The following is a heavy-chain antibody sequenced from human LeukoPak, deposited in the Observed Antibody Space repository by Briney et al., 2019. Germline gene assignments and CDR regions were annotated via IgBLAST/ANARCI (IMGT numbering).Heavy chain of an antibody. Sequence: QTGGSLRLSCAASEFSVGSNYMTWVRQAPGKGLEWVSAIGSSGGSTYYADSVRGRFIISRDSSKNTLYLQMNSLRVEDTAVYYCAKGGAQVGGQGTLVTVSS. V-gene: IGHV3-23*01. CDR3: AKGGAQV. CDR2: IGSSGGST. D-gene: IGHD1-26*01. CDR1: EFSVGSNY. J-gene: IGHJ1*01.